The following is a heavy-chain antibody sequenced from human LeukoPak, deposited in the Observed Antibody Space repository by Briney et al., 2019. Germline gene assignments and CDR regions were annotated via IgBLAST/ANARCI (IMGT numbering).Heavy chain of an antibody. D-gene: IGHD2-2*01. CDR2: ISSSSSYI. CDR3: ARDSFAYSVVVVPVYYYYGMDV. J-gene: IGHJ6*02. V-gene: IGHV3-21*01. CDR1: GFTFSSYS. Sequence: SGGSLRLSCAASGFTFSSYSMNWVRQAPGKGLEWVSSISSSSSYIYYADSVKGRFTISRDNAKNSLYLQMNSLRAEDTAAYYCARDSFAYSVVVVPVYYYYGMDVWGQGTTVTVSS.